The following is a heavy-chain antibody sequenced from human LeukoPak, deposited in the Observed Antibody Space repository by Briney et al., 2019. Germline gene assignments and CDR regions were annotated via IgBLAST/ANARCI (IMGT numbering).Heavy chain of an antibody. Sequence: GSSVKVSCKASGYTFTSYAMHWVRQAPGQRLEWMGWINAGNGNTKYSQKFQGRVTITRDTSASTAYMELSSLRSEDTAVYYCARAYSSGWLFWFDPWGQGTLVTVSS. V-gene: IGHV1-3*01. CDR1: GYTFTSYA. D-gene: IGHD6-19*01. CDR2: INAGNGNT. CDR3: ARAYSSGWLFWFDP. J-gene: IGHJ5*02.